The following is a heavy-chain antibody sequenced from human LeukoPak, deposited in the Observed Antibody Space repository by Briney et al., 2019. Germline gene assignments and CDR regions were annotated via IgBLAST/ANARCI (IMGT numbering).Heavy chain of an antibody. D-gene: IGHD1-26*01. CDR2: ISGSGGST. Sequence: GSLRLSCAASGFTFSSYAMSWVRQAPGKGLEWVSAISGSGGSTYYTDSVKGRFTISRDNSKDTLYLQMNSLRAEDTAVYYCARGRSVGATRSFDYWGQGTLVTVSS. V-gene: IGHV3-23*01. CDR3: ARGRSVGATRSFDY. CDR1: GFTFSSYA. J-gene: IGHJ4*02.